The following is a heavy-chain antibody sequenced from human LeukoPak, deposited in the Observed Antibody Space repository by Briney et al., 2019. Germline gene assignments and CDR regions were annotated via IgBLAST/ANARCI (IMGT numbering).Heavy chain of an antibody. Sequence: PSETLSLTCTVSGGSISSSSYYWGWIRQPPGKGLEWIGSIYYSGSTYYNPSLKSRVTISVDTSKNQFSLKLSSVTAADTAVYYCARSVGTTYFDLWGQGALVTVSS. V-gene: IGHV4-39*07. CDR3: ARSVGTTYFDL. CDR1: GGSISSSSYY. J-gene: IGHJ4*02. CDR2: IYYSGST. D-gene: IGHD1-26*01.